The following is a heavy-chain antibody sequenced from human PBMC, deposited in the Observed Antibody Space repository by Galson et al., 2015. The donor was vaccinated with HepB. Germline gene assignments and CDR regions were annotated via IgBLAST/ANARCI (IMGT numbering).Heavy chain of an antibody. D-gene: IGHD1-1*01. CDR1: GFTSSNYA. Sequence: SLRLSCAASGFTSSNYAMTWVRQAPGKGLEWVAAIRGSGADTYYPDSVKGRFAISRDNSKNTLYLQMDSLRAEDTAMYYCAKEGYSYWYFDLWGRGTLVTVSS. CDR2: IRGSGADT. CDR3: AKEGYSYWYFDL. J-gene: IGHJ2*01. V-gene: IGHV3-23*01.